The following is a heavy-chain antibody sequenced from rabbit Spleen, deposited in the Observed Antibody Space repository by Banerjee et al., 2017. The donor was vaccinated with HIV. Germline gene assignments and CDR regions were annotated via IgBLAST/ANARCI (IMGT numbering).Heavy chain of an antibody. V-gene: IGHV1S45*01. CDR3: ARDSSTSFSSYGMDL. Sequence: QEQLEESGGDLVKPEGSLTLTCTASGVSFSVSSYMCWVRQDPGKGLEWIACIEAGSSGFTYFANWAKGRFTISKTSSTTVTLQMPSLTAADTATYFCARDSSTSFSSYGMDLWGPGTLVTVS. CDR2: IEAGSSGFT. D-gene: IGHD1-1*01. CDR1: GVSFSVSSY. J-gene: IGHJ6*01.